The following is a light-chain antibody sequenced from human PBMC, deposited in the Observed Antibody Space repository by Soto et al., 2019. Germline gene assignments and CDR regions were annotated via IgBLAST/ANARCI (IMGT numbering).Light chain of an antibody. Sequence: SVLTEPGSVRGYIGQSVVISCTGTSSDVGGYDYVSWYQQHPGKAPKLMIYDVTDRPSGVSNRFSGSKSGNTASLTISGLQAEDEAEYYCISYTSSSLYVFGTGTKVTVL. CDR2: DVT. CDR1: SSDVGGYDY. J-gene: IGLJ1*01. CDR3: ISYTSSSLYV. V-gene: IGLV2-14*01.